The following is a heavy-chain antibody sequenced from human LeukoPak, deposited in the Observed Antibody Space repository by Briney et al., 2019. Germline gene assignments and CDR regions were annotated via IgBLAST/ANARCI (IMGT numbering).Heavy chain of an antibody. Sequence: SETLSPTCTVSGGSISSYYWSWIRQPPGKGLEWIGSIYYSGSTYYNPSLKSRVTISVDTSKNQFSLKLTSVTAADTAVYYCALDFWSTYHFDCWGQGTLVTVSS. CDR3: ALDFWSTYHFDC. J-gene: IGHJ4*02. CDR1: GGSISSYY. D-gene: IGHD3-3*01. V-gene: IGHV4-59*04. CDR2: IYYSGST.